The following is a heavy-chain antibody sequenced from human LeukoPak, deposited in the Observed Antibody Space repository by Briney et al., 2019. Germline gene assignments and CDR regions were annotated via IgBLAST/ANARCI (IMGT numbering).Heavy chain of an antibody. CDR2: INPNSGGT. Sequence: VASVKVSCKASGYTFTGYYMHWVRQAPGQGLEWMGWINPNSGGTNYAQKFQGRVTMTRDTSISTAYVELSRLRSDDTAVYYCARDRGPLGAKFSSWFDPWGQGTLVTVSS. V-gene: IGHV1-2*02. CDR3: ARDRGPLGAKFSSWFDP. CDR1: GYTFTGYY. J-gene: IGHJ5*02. D-gene: IGHD3-16*01.